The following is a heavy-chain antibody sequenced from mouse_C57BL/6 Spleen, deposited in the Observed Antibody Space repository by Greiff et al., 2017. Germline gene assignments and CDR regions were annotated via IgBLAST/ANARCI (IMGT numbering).Heavy chain of an antibody. V-gene: IGHV1-69*01. D-gene: IGHD2-1*01. Sequence: QVQLQQPGAELVMPGASVTLSCKASGYTFTSYWMHWVKQRPGQGLEWIGEIDPSDSYTNYNQKFKGKSTLTVDKSSSTAYMQLSSLTSEDSAVYYCAGGRLPSGFAYWGQGTLVTVSA. CDR3: AGGRLPSGFAY. J-gene: IGHJ3*01. CDR1: GYTFTSYW. CDR2: IDPSDSYT.